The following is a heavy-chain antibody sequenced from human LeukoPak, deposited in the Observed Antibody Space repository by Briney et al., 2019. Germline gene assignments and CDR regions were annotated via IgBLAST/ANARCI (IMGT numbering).Heavy chain of an antibody. CDR1: GASISSYY. CDR2: IYVSGST. J-gene: IGHJ4*02. CDR3: ARRTLHYGSGRSLDY. D-gene: IGHD3-10*01. Sequence: SETLSLTCTVSGASISSYYWSWIRQPAGEGLEWIGRIYVSGSTTYNPSLESRVTMSLDTSKNQISLKVSSVTAADTAVYYCARRTLHYGSGRSLDYWGQGTLVTVSS. V-gene: IGHV4-4*07.